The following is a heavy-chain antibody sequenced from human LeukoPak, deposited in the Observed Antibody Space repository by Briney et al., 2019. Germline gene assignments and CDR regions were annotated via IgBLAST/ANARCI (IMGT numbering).Heavy chain of an antibody. CDR3: ARDYDSPPDGAFDI. Sequence: ASVKVSCKASGGTFSSYAISWVRQAPGQGLEWMGGIIPIFGTANYAQKFQGRVTITADESTSTAYMELSSLRSEDTAVYYCARDYDSPPDGAFDIWGQGTMVTVSS. J-gene: IGHJ3*02. CDR1: GGTFSSYA. CDR2: IIPIFGTA. V-gene: IGHV1-69*13. D-gene: IGHD3-22*01.